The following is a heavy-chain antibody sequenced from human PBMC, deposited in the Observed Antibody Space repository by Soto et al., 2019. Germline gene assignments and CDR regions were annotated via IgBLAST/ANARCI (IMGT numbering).Heavy chain of an antibody. CDR3: ARDLPLNDISGAGDAFES. V-gene: IGHV1-18*01. CDR2: ISAYNGNT. D-gene: IGHD1-1*01. CDR1: GYTFTSYG. Sequence: QVQLVQSGAEVKKPGASVKVSCKASGYTFTSYGISWVRQAPGHGLEGMGWISAYNGNTNYAQKLQGRVTVTTDTSTITAYMELRSLRSDDTAVYCCARDLPLNDISGAGDAFESWGQGTMVTVSS. J-gene: IGHJ3*02.